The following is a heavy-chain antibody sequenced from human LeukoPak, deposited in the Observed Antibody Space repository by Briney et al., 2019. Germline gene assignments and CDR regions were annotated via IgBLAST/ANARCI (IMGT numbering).Heavy chain of an antibody. CDR1: GGTFSSYA. J-gene: IGHJ6*02. D-gene: IGHD6-13*01. CDR3: AGEEGIAAAAAIYYYGMDV. V-gene: IGHV1-69*04. CDR2: IIPILGIA. Sequence: SVKVSCKASGGTFSSYAISWVRQAPGQGLEWMGRIIPILGIANYAQKFQGRATITADKSTSTAYMELSSLGSEDTAVYYCAGEEGIAAAAAIYYYGMDVWGQGTTVTVSS.